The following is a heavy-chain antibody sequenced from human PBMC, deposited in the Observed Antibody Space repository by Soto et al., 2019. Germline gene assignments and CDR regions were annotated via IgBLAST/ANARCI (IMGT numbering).Heavy chain of an antibody. J-gene: IGHJ6*02. CDR2: INSDGSST. Sequence: EVQLVESGGGLVQPGGSLRLSCAASGFTFSSYWMHWVRQAPGKGLVWVSRINSDGSSTSYADSVKGRFTISRDNATNTLYLQMNSLRAEDTAVYYCARVSLWFGVYYYYGMDVWGQGTTVTVSS. CDR3: ARVSLWFGVYYYYGMDV. D-gene: IGHD3-10*01. CDR1: GFTFSSYW. V-gene: IGHV3-74*01.